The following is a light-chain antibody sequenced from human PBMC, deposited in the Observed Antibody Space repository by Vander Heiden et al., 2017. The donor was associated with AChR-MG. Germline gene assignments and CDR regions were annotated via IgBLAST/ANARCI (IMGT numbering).Light chain of an antibody. CDR1: QSVSRY. Sequence: EIVLTQSPATLSLSPGDRATLSCRASQSVSRYLAWYQQKPGQAPRLLISDASKRATAIPARFSGSGSGTDFTLTISSLEPEDFAVYYCQQRCDWPLTFGGGTKVEIK. J-gene: IGKJ4*01. V-gene: IGKV3-11*01. CDR3: QQRCDWPLT. CDR2: DAS.